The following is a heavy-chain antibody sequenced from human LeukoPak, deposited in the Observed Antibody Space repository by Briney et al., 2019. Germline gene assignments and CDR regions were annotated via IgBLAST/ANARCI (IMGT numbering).Heavy chain of an antibody. J-gene: IGHJ4*02. CDR3: ARHVLQTGWQWLAPGEYYFDY. V-gene: IGHV4-39*01. Sequence: PSETLSLTCTVSGVSVSSGSYYWGWIRQPPGKGLEWTGNIYYSGSTYYNPSLKSRVTISVDTSKNQFSLKLSSVTAADTAVYYCARHVLQTGWQWLAPGEYYFDYWGQGTLVTVSS. D-gene: IGHD6-19*01. CDR1: GVSVSSGSYY. CDR2: IYYSGST.